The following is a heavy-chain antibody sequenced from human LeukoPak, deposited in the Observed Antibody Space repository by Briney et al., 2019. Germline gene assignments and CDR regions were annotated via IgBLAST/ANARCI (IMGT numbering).Heavy chain of an antibody. CDR1: GFTFSSYW. D-gene: IGHD1-26*01. CDR2: INSDGSST. Sequence: PGGSLRLSCAASGFTFSSYWMHWVRQAPWRGLVWVSHINSDGSSTNYADSVKGRFTISRDNARDTLYLQMNSLRAEHTAVYYCARSYSGSYYDFDYWGQGTLVTVSS. CDR3: ARSYSGSYYDFDY. V-gene: IGHV3-74*01. J-gene: IGHJ4*02.